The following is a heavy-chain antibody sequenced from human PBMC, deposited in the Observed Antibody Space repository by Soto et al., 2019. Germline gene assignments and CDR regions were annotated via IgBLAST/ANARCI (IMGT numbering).Heavy chain of an antibody. CDR2: IIPIFGTA. J-gene: IGHJ4*02. CDR1: GGTFSSYA. Sequence: SVKVSCKASGGTFSSYAISWVRQAPGQGLEWMGGIIPIFGTANYAQKFQGRVTITADESTGTAYMELSSLRSEDTAVYYCASSPIAAAGTAYFDYWGQGTLVTVSS. V-gene: IGHV1-69*13. CDR3: ASSPIAAAGTAYFDY. D-gene: IGHD6-13*01.